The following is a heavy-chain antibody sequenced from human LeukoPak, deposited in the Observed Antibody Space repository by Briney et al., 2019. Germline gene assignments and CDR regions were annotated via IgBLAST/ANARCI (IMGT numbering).Heavy chain of an antibody. Sequence: SVKVSCKASGGIFSNYLISWVRQPPGQGLEGMGRITPFFGTPDYAQKFRGRIPIPTDEYTHTAYMALHSQRSEDTAVYYCARDGVQYYDSSGYYLVWGKGTTVTVSS. J-gene: IGHJ6*04. D-gene: IGHD3-22*01. CDR2: ITPFFGTP. CDR1: GGIFSNYL. CDR3: ARDGVQYYDSSGYYLV. V-gene: IGHV1-69*05.